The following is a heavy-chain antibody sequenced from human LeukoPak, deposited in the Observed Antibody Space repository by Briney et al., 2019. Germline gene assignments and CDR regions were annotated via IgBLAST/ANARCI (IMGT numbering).Heavy chain of an antibody. J-gene: IGHJ6*02. V-gene: IGHV3-23*01. CDR3: GRPSKYFEVWGNGVDV. Sequence: PGGSLRLSCAASGFSFSSYAMTWVRQAPGKGLEWVSSIDAGGGDTYHSDSVKGRFTVSRDNSMNTLYLQMNSLRADDTAVYYCGRPSKYFEVWGNGVDVWGQGTTVTVSS. CDR2: IDAGGGDT. CDR1: GFSFSSYA. D-gene: IGHD3-9*01.